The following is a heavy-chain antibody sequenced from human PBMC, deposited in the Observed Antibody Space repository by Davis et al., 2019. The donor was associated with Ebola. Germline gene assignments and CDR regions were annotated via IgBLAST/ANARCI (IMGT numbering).Heavy chain of an antibody. CDR3: ANVDTALDY. D-gene: IGHD5-18*01. V-gene: IGHV3-74*01. CDR2: INSDGSST. Sequence: GESLKISCAASGFTFSSYWMHWVRQAPGKGLVWVSRINSDGSSTSYADSVKGRFTISRDNSKNTLYLQMNSLRAEDTAVYYCANVDTALDYWGQGTLVTVSS. J-gene: IGHJ4*02. CDR1: GFTFSSYW.